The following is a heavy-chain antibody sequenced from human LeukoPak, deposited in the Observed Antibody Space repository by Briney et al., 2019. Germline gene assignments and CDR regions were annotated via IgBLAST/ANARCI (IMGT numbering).Heavy chain of an antibody. CDR3: ARDSGYSGYGGIDY. V-gene: IGHV3-33*01. CDR1: GLTFSSYG. J-gene: IGHJ4*02. CDR2: IWYDGSNK. D-gene: IGHD5-12*01. Sequence: PGGSLRLSCAASGLTFSSYGMHWVRQAPGKGLEWVAVIWYDGSNKYYADSVKGRFTISRDNSKSTLYLQMNSLRAEDTAVYYCARDSGYSGYGGIDYWGQGTLVTVSS.